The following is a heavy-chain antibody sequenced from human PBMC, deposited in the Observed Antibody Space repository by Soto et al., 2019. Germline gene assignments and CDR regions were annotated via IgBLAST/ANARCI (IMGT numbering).Heavy chain of an antibody. CDR2: IYYSGST. CDR1: GGSISSGGYY. D-gene: IGHD6-19*01. V-gene: IGHV4-31*03. J-gene: IGHJ4*02. CDR3: ARAYSSGWYPHF. Sequence: QVQLQESGPGLVKPSQTLSLTCTVSGGSISSGGYYWSWIRQHPGKGLEWIGYIYYSGSTYYNPSLKSRVTISVDTSKNQCSLKLSSLTAADTAVYDCARAYSSGWYPHFWGQGTLVTVSS.